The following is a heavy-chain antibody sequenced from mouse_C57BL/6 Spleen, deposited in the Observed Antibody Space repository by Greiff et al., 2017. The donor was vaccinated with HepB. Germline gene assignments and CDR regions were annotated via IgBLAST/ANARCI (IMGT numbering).Heavy chain of an antibody. J-gene: IGHJ2*01. CDR1: GYTFTDYY. V-gene: IGHV1-76*01. CDR3: ARPYGSSLGDY. CDR2: IYPGSGNT. D-gene: IGHD1-1*01. Sequence: QVQLQQSGAELVRPGASVKLSCKASGYTFTDYYINWVKQRPGQGLEWIARIYPGSGNTYYNEKFKGKATLTAEKSSSTAYMQLSSLTSEDSAVYFCARPYGSSLGDYWGQGTTLTVSS.